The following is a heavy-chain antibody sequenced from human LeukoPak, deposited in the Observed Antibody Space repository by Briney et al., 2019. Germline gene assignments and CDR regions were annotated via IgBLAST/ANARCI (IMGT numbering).Heavy chain of an antibody. CDR1: GFTFSRYS. D-gene: IGHD4-17*01. J-gene: IGHJ4*02. CDR3: AKAEPPLSVIDY. V-gene: IGHV3-23*01. CDR2: ISGSGGST. Sequence: GGSLRLSCAASGFTFSRYSMNWVRQAPGKGLEWVSAISGSGGSTYYADSVKGRFTISRDNSKNTLYLQMNSLRAEDTAVYYCAKAEPPLSVIDYWGQGTLVTVSS.